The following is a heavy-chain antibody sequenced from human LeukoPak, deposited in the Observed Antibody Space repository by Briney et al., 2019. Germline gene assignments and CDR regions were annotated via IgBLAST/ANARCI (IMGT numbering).Heavy chain of an antibody. J-gene: IGHJ4*02. Sequence: PGGSLRLSCAASGFTVSGNYMTWVRQAPGKGLEWVSAIDGSGGSTYYADSVKGRLTISRDNSKNTLSLQMNSLRAEDTAVYYCAKDTSWYHNWGQGTLVTVSS. D-gene: IGHD6-13*01. CDR1: GFTVSGNY. V-gene: IGHV3-23*01. CDR2: IDGSGGST. CDR3: AKDTSWYHN.